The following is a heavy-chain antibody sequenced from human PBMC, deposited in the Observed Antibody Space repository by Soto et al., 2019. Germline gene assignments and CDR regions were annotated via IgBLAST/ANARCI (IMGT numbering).Heavy chain of an antibody. D-gene: IGHD5-18*01. CDR1: GGSISGGDYY. CDR2: IYYSGST. V-gene: IGHV4-30-4*01. CDR3: ARDNGEQLWPRA. J-gene: IGHJ5*02. Sequence: SETLSLTCTVSGGSISGGDYYRSWIRQPPGKGLEWIGYIYYSGSTYYNPSLKSRVTISVDTSKNQFSLKLSSVTAADTAVYYCARDNGEQLWPRAWGQGTLVTVSS.